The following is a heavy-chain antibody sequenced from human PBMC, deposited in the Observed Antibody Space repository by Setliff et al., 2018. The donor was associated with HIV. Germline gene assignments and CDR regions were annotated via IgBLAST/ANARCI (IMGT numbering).Heavy chain of an antibody. CDR3: ARDDDITMIVVGGAF. CDR1: GYTFTAYD. J-gene: IGHJ4*02. CDR2: ISAYNGNA. D-gene: IGHD3-22*01. Sequence: ASVKVSCKTSGYTFTAYDITWVRQAPGQGLEWMGSISAYNGNANYAEKFQSRVTLTTDTSTSTANLKLRSLGPDDTAVYYCARDDDITMIVVGGAFWGQGTLVTVSS. V-gene: IGHV1-18*01.